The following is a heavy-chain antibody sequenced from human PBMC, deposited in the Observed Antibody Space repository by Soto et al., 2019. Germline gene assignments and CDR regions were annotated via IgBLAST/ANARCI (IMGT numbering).Heavy chain of an antibody. Sequence: GGSLRLSCAASGFTFSSYAMHWVRQAPGKGQKYVSGITINEGNTDYASSVKGRFTISRDNSKNTLYLQMGSLRADVMAIYYCERGDRGGFDLWGHGTMVTVSS. V-gene: IGHV3-64*01. D-gene: IGHD3-10*01. CDR1: GFTFSSYA. CDR2: ITINEGNT. CDR3: ERGDRGGFDL. J-gene: IGHJ3*01.